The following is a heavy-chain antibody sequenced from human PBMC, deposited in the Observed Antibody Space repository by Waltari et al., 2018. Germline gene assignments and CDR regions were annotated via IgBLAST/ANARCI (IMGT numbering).Heavy chain of an antibody. D-gene: IGHD2-21*02. CDR1: GYTFTVYY. Sequence: QVQLVQSGAEVKPPGASVKVSCKASGYTFTVYYIHWVRPAPGQGIEWMGRINANSGGTNYAQKLQGRVTMTRDTSINTAYMELSRLTSDDTAVYYCAKVETDNAFDIWGQGTMVTVSS. J-gene: IGHJ3*02. V-gene: IGHV1-2*06. CDR2: INANSGGT. CDR3: AKVETDNAFDI.